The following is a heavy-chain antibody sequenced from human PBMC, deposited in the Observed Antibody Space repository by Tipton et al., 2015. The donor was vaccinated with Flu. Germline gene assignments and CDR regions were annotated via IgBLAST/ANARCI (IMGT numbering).Heavy chain of an antibody. D-gene: IGHD4-11*01. J-gene: IGHJ5*01. V-gene: IGHV4-38-2*01. Sequence: TLSLTCSVSGYSVTSGYYWGWIRQPPGKGLEWIGSISHSGRTYYKPSLKSRVTVSLDTSNNQFSLNLRFVTAADTAMYYCARRDYSNYVSDPKNWFDSWGHGTLVTVSS. CDR3: ARRDYSNYVSDPKNWFDS. CDR2: ISHSGRT. CDR1: GYSVTSGYY.